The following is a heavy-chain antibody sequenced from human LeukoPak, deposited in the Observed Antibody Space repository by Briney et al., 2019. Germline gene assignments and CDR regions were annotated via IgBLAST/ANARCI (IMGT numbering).Heavy chain of an antibody. V-gene: IGHV1-2*02. CDR1: GYTFTGYY. CDR2: INPNSGGT. J-gene: IGHJ4*02. Sequence: ASVKVSCRASGYTFTGYYMHWVRQAPGQGLEGMGWINPNSGGTNYAQKFQGRVTMTRDTSIRTAYMELSRLRSDVKAVYYSARDSRGSRAYCGGDCYSSRYYFDYWGQGTLVTVSS. D-gene: IGHD2-21*02. CDR3: ARDSRGSRAYCGGDCYSSRYYFDY.